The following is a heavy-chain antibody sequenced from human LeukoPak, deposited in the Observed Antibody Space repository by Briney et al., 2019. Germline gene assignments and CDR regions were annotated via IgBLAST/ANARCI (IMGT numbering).Heavy chain of an antibody. CDR1: GGSFSGYY. J-gene: IGHJ5*02. V-gene: IGHV4-34*01. D-gene: IGHD3-10*01. CDR2: INHSGST. Sequence: PSETLSLTCAVYGGSFSGYYWSWIRQPPGKGLEWIGEINHSGSTNYNPSLKSRVTISVDTSKNQFSLKLSSVTAADTAVYYCARGGWLSYPGLWFGELLLTTPNWFDPWGQGTLVTVSS. CDR3: ARGGWLSYPGLWFGELLLTTPNWFDP.